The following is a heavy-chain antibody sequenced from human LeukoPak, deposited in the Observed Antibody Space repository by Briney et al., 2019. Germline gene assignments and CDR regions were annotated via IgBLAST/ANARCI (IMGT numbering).Heavy chain of an antibody. CDR3: ARLAVYVWGSHNFDY. V-gene: IGHV3-53*01. D-gene: IGHD3-16*01. J-gene: IGHJ4*02. CDR1: GFTVSSNS. Sequence: GGSLRLSCTVSGFTVSSNSMSWVRQAPGKGLEWVSFIYSDNTHYSDSVKGRFTISRDNSKNTLYLQMNSLRAEDTAVYYCARLAVYVWGSHNFDYWGQGTLVTVSS. CDR2: IYSDNT.